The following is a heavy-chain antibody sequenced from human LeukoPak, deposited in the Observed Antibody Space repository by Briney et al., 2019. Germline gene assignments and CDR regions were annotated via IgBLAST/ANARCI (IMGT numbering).Heavy chain of an antibody. CDR1: GGSITNDGYY. V-gene: IGHV4-31*03. CDR2: IYYSGST. Sequence: NASQTLSLTCTVSGGSITNDGYYWSWMRQHPGKGLEWNGYIYYSGSTYYKSSLKSRVTISVDTSKNQFSLKLSSVTAADTAVYYCARQAGCGDCYPPIQYFDHWGQGTPVTVSS. D-gene: IGHD2-21*02. CDR3: ARQAGCGDCYPPIQYFDH. J-gene: IGHJ4*02.